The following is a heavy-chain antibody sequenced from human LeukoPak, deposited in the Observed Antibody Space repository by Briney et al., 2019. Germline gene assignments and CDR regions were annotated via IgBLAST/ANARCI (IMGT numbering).Heavy chain of an antibody. Sequence: SETLSLTCTVSGYSISSGYYWGWIRQPPGKGLEWIGYIYYSGSTNYNPSLKSRVTISVDTSKNQFSLKLSSVTAADTAVYYCAREGDSGSYGDAFDIWGQGTMVTVSS. V-gene: IGHV4-38-2*02. D-gene: IGHD1-26*01. CDR2: IYYSGST. CDR1: GYSISSGYY. CDR3: AREGDSGSYGDAFDI. J-gene: IGHJ3*02.